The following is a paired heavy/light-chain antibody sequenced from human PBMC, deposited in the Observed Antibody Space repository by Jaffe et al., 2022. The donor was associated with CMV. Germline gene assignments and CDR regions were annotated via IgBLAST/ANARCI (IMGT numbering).Heavy chain of an antibody. J-gene: IGHJ4*02. D-gene: IGHD2-2*01. Sequence: QVTLKESGPVLVKPTETLTLTCTVSGFSLSNARMGVSWIRQPPGKALEWLAHIFSNDEKSYSTSLKSRLTISKDTSKSQVVLTMTNMDPVDTATYYCARIREVPAAIYTGNFDYWGQGTLVTVSS. CDR3: ARIREVPAAIYTGNFDY. CDR2: IFSNDEK. V-gene: IGHV2-26*01. CDR1: GFSLSNARMG.
Light chain of an antibody. CDR3: MQGTHWPPWT. J-gene: IGKJ1*01. V-gene: IGKV2-30*02. CDR2: KVS. CDR1: QSLVHSDGNTY. Sequence: DVVMTQSPLSLPVTLGQPASISCRSSQSLVHSDGNTYLNWFQQRPGQSPRRLIYKVSNRDSGVPDRFSGSGSGTDFTLKISRVEAEDVGVYYCMQGTHWPPWTFGQGTKVEIK.